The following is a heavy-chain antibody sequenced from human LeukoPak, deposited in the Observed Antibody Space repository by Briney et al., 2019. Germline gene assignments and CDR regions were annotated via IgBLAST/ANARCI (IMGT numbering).Heavy chain of an antibody. J-gene: IGHJ3*02. CDR1: GYTFTSYD. D-gene: IGHD3-22*01. V-gene: IGHV1-8*01. Sequence: ASVKVSCKASGYTFTSYDINWVRQATGQGLEWMGWMNPNSGNTGYAQKFQGRVTMTRNTSISTAYMEMSSLRSEDTAVYYCARARTDYYDSSGENDAFDIWGQGTMVTVSS. CDR2: MNPNSGNT. CDR3: ARARTDYYDSSGENDAFDI.